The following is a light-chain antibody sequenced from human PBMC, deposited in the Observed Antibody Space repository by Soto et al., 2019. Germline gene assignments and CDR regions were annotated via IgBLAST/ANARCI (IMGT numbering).Light chain of an antibody. CDR3: QQTMTFPLT. J-gene: IGKJ4*01. Sequence: DIQMTQSPSSVSASVGDRVTITCRASQGISSYLAWYQQKPGRAPKLLISAASSLQSGGPSRFSGSGSGTDFTLTSSSLQPEDLATYYCQQTMTFPLTFGGGTKVEI. CDR2: AAS. V-gene: IGKV1-12*01. CDR1: QGISSY.